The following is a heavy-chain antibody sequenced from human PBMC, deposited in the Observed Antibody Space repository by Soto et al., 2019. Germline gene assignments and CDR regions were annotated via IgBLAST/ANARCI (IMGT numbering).Heavy chain of an antibody. CDR2: IYHSGST. CDR1: GGSISSGGYS. CDR3: ARVPYP. V-gene: IGHV4-30-2*01. J-gene: IGHJ5*02. Sequence: QLLLQESGSGLVKPSQTLSLTCAVSGGSISSGGYSWSWIRQPPGKGLEWIAYIYHSGSTYYNPSLKSRVTISVDRSKNQFSLKLSSMTAADTAVYYCARVPYPWGQGTLVTVSS.